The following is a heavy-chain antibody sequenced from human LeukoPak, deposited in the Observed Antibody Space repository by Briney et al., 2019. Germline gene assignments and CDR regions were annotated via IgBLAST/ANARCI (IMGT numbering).Heavy chain of an antibody. Sequence: ASVKVSCKASGYTFTRYGISWVRRTPGQGLEWMGWVGTFNGDTNYAQKVQGRVTMTTDTSTSTVYMELRSLRSDDTAVYYCARDWYYYDSRSHDTFDIWRQGTMVTVSS. CDR3: ARDWYYYDSRSHDTFDI. J-gene: IGHJ3*02. D-gene: IGHD3-10*01. V-gene: IGHV1-18*01. CDR1: GYTFTRYG. CDR2: VGTFNGDT.